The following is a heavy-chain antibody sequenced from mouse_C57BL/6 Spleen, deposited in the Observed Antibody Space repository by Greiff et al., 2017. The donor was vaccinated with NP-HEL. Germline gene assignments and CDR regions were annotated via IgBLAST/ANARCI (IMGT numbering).Heavy chain of an antibody. CDR2: ISSGGGYT. CDR3: ARDWAGGGYFDY. Sequence: EVKLVESGEGLVKPGGSLKLSCAASGFTFSSYAMSWVRQTPEKRLEWVGYISSGGGYTYYDDTVKGRFTLSRDNARNTLYLQMSSLKSEDTAVYYCARDWAGGGYFDYWGQGTTLTVSS. J-gene: IGHJ2*01. D-gene: IGHD1-1*02. V-gene: IGHV5S21*01. CDR1: GFTFSSYA.